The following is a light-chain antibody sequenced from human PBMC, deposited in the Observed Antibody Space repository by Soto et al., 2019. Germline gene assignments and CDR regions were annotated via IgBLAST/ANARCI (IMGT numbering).Light chain of an antibody. CDR1: QSISYW. CDR3: QQYDSYPLT. V-gene: IGKV1-5*01. Sequence: DIQMTQSPSTLSASVGDRVTITCRASQSISYWLAWYQQKPGKAPKLLIYDASSLESGVPSGFSGSGSGTEFSLTISSLQPDDFATYYCQQYDSYPLTFGGGTKVEIK. J-gene: IGKJ4*01. CDR2: DAS.